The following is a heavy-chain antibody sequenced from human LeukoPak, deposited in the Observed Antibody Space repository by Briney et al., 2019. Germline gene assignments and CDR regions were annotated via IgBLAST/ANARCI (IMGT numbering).Heavy chain of an antibody. V-gene: IGHV1-2*02. CDR1: GYTFTGYY. CDR2: INPNSGGT. CDR3: ALNRDGYN. D-gene: IGHD5-24*01. J-gene: IGHJ4*02. Sequence: VSVKVSCKASGYTFTGYYMHWVRQAPGQGLEWMGWINPNSGGTNYAQRFQGRVTMTTDTSIGTAYMELSSLRSDDTAVYYCALNRDGYNWGQGTLVTVSS.